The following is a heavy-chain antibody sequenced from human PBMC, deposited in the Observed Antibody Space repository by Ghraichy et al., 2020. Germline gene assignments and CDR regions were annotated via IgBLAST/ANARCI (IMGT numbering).Heavy chain of an antibody. D-gene: IGHD5-18*01. V-gene: IGHV3-11*06. CDR1: GFTFSDYY. J-gene: IGHJ4*02. Sequence: GSLRLSCAASGFTFSDYYMSWIRQAPGKGLEWVSYISSSSSYTNYADSVKGRFTISRDNAKNSLYLQMNSLRAEDTAVYYCARGPGYSYGSYDYWGQGTLVTVSS. CDR3: ARGPGYSYGSYDY. CDR2: ISSSSSYT.